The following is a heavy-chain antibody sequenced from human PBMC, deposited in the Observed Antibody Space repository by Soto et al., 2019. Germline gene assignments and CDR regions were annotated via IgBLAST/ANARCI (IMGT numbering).Heavy chain of an antibody. Sequence: QVQLVQSGAEVKKPGASVKVSCKASGYTFTSYGISWVRQAPGQGLEWMGRISAYNGNTNYAQKLQGRITMTTDTTTCTAYMELRICRSDNPAVYYCARGTTVETGNYWGQGTLVTVSS. CDR1: GYTFTSYG. V-gene: IGHV1-18*01. D-gene: IGHD4-17*01. CDR3: ARGTTVETGNY. J-gene: IGHJ4*02. CDR2: ISAYNGNT.